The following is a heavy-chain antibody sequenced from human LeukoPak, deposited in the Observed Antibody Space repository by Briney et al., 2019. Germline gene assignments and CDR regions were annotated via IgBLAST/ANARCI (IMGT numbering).Heavy chain of an antibody. D-gene: IGHD3-22*01. CDR1: GFTFSSYA. V-gene: IGHV3-23*01. Sequence: GGSVRLSCAASGFTFSSYAMSWVRQAPGKGLEWVSGISSSGGSTFYPDSVKGRFTISRDNSKNTLYMRMNSLRAEDTAVYYCAKDSPLSYYDSSGYYLFDYWGQGTLVTVSS. CDR2: ISSSGGST. CDR3: AKDSPLSYYDSSGYYLFDY. J-gene: IGHJ4*02.